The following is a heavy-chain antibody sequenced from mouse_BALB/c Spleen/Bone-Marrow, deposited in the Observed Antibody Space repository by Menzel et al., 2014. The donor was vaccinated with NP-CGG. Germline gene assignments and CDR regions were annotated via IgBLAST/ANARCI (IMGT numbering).Heavy chain of an antibody. CDR2: ISGYYGDA. D-gene: IGHD2-14*01. CDR1: GYTFTDYA. Sequence: VQLQQSGAEPVRPGASVKISCKGSGYTFTDYAIHWVKQSHAKSLEWIGLISGYYGDAIYNQKFKGKATMTVDKSSRTAYMDLARLTSEDSAIYYCARSGKVRNAMDYWGQGTSVTVSS. V-gene: IGHV1-67*01. J-gene: IGHJ4*01. CDR3: ARSGKVRNAMDY.